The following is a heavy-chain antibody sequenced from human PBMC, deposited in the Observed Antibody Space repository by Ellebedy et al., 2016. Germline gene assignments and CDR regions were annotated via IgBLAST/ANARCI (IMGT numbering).Heavy chain of an antibody. CDR1: GLTFSNFF. D-gene: IGHD1-26*01. CDR2: ISAKGDKR. J-gene: IGHJ4*02. V-gene: IGHV3-23*01. CDR3: ARELLRGFDY. Sequence: GESLKISXAVSGLTFSNFFMSWVRQAPGRGLEWVATISAKGDKRDLADSVQGRFTISRDNFRNTLHLQMSNLRGEDTAVYYCARELLRGFDYWGQGTLVTVSS.